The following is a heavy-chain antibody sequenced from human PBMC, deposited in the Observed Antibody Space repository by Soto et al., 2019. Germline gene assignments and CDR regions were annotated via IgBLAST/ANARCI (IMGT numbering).Heavy chain of an antibody. D-gene: IGHD2-2*02. V-gene: IGHV3-33*01. CDR1: GFMFSSYG. CDR2: IWYDGSQK. CDR3: ARDPRADGGSRYNDYNGMDV. J-gene: IGHJ6*02. Sequence: VESGGGVVQPGGSLRLSCAASGFMFSSYGMHWVRQAPGKGLEWVAVIWYDGSQKEYVDSVKGRLTISRDNSKNTLYLEMNSLTVEDTGVYYCARDPRADGGSRYNDYNGMDVWDQGTTVTVSS.